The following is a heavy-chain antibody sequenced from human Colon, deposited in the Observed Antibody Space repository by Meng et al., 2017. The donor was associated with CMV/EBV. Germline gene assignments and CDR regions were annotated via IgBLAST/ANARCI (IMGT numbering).Heavy chain of an antibody. CDR3: VRHLEAGRNGYSEPF. CDR2: VSTSGRAI. V-gene: IGHV3-48*03. CDR1: GVIFTSYT. J-gene: IGHJ1*01. D-gene: IGHD5-18*01. Sequence: SGVIFTSYTMNWVRQAPGKGLEWVSSVSTSGRAIFYADSVKGRFTLSRDNAKNSLYLQMDSLRAEDTAVYYCVRHLEAGRNGYSEPFWGQGTLVTVSS.